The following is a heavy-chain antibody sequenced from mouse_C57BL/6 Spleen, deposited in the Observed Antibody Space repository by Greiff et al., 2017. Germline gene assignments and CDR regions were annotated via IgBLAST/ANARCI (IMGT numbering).Heavy chain of an antibody. V-gene: IGHV3-6*01. CDR3: ARTGTGWYFDV. J-gene: IGHJ1*03. D-gene: IGHD4-1*01. Sequence: EVKLVESGPGLVKPSQSLSLTCSVTGYSITSGYYWNWIRQFPGNKLEWMGYISYDGSNNYNPSLKNRISITRDTSKNQFFLKLNSVTTEDTATYYCARTGTGWYFDVWGTGTTVTVSS. CDR1: GYSITSGYY. CDR2: ISYDGSN.